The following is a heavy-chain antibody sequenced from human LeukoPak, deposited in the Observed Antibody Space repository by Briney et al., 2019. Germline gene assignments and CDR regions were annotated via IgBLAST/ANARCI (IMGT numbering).Heavy chain of an antibody. Sequence: GRSLTLSCAASGFVLSNHDMHWVRQARGRGLEWVTMIRYDESNKYYADFVKGRFTISRDNTKNSLYLQMNSLRVEDTAVFYCARDQYDTWSRRGNFDSWGQGTLVIVSS. D-gene: IGHD3-3*01. CDR3: ARDQYDTWSRRGNFDS. CDR2: IRYDESNK. CDR1: GFVLSNHD. J-gene: IGHJ4*02. V-gene: IGHV3-33*01.